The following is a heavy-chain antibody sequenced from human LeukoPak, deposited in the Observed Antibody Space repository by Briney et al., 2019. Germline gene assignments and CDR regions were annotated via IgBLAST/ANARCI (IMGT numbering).Heavy chain of an antibody. CDR2: IWYDGSNK. CDR1: GFTFSSYG. CDR3: AKSLRMFWGSYYE. V-gene: IGHV3-33*06. D-gene: IGHD1-26*01. J-gene: IGHJ4*02. Sequence: PGGSLRLSCAASGFTFSSYGMHWVRQAPGKGLEWVAVIWYDGSNKYYADSVKGRFTISRDNSKNTLYPQMNSLRAEDTAVYYCAKSLRMFWGSYYEWGQGTLVTVSS.